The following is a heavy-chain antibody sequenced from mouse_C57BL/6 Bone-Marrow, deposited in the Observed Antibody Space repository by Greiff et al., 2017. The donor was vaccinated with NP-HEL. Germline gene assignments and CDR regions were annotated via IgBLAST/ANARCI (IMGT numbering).Heavy chain of an antibody. D-gene: IGHD1-1*01. CDR1: GYTFPDYA. Sequence: VQLQQSGPELVRPGVSVKISCKGSGYTFPDYAMHWVKPSHAKSLEWIGVISTYYVDASYNQKFKDKATMTVDKSSSTAYLELARLTSEDSAVYYWARRGTVVAPFAYWGQGTLVTVSA. CDR2: ISTYYVDA. V-gene: IGHV1-67*01. CDR3: ARRGTVVAPFAY. J-gene: IGHJ3*01.